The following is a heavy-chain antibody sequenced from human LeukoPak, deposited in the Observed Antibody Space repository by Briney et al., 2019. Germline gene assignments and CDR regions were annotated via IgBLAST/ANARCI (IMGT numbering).Heavy chain of an antibody. D-gene: IGHD3-10*01. CDR3: AGDYYGSGSYLAAFDI. CDR1: GYTFTGYY. J-gene: IGHJ3*02. Sequence: ASVKVSCKASGYTFTGYYMHWVRQAPGQGLEWMGWINPNSGGTNYAQKFQGRVTMTRDTSISTAYMELSRLRSDDTAVYYCAGDYYGSGSYLAAFDIWGQGTMVTVSS. V-gene: IGHV1-2*02. CDR2: INPNSGGT.